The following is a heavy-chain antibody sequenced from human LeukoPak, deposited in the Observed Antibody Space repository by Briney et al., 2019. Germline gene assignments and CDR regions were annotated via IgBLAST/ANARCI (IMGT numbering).Heavy chain of an antibody. J-gene: IGHJ3*02. V-gene: IGHV3-15*01. CDR2: IKSKTDGGTT. CDR3: AKDSTEHHRVYDAFDI. Sequence: PGGSLRLSCAASGFTFSNAWMSWVRQAPGKGLEGVGRIKSKTDGGTTDYAAPVKGRFTISRDDSKNTLYLQMNSLRAEDTAIYYCAKDSTEHHRVYDAFDIWGQGTLVTVSS. CDR1: GFTFSNAW. D-gene: IGHD2-21*01.